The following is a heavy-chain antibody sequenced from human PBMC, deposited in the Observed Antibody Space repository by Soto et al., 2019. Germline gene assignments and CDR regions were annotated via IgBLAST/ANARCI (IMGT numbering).Heavy chain of an antibody. V-gene: IGHV1-69*01. Sequence: VQVVQSEAEAKKPGSSVKLSCEVSGVTFSNAAFSWVRQAPGQGLEWMGGIIPIFGGAKYAQKFQGRVEITGDELKVTLYMEVTSLTIEDTAVYFCARGGQYRHQAIITEYFGMDVWGQGTTVTVS. J-gene: IGHJ6*02. CDR3: ARGGQYRHQAIITEYFGMDV. CDR2: IIPIFGGA. CDR1: GVTFSNAA. D-gene: IGHD2-2*02.